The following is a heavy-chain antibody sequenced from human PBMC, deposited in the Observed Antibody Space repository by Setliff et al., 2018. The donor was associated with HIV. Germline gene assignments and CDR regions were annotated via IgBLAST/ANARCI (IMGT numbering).Heavy chain of an antibody. J-gene: IGHJ4*02. V-gene: IGHV4-38-2*01. D-gene: IGHD6-6*01. CDR2: IYHSGST. CDR3: ARAGSAAASPLDY. CDR1: SYSISSGYY. Sequence: PSETLSLTCAVSSYSISSGYYWGWIRQPPGKGLEWIGSIYHSGSTYYNPSLKSRVTISVDTSKNQFSLKRTSVTAADTAVYYCARAGSAAASPLDYWGQGTLVTVS.